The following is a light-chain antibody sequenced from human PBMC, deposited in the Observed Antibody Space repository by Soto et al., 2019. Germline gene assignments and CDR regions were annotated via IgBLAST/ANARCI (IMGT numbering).Light chain of an antibody. CDR2: DVS. CDR3: TSFTTNSIWV. CDR1: SSDVGGYHY. J-gene: IGLJ3*02. Sequence: QSALTQPRSVSGSPGQSVTISCTGTSSDVGGYHYVSWYQQHPGKAPKLMIYDVSKRPSGVPDRFSGSKSGNTASLTISGLQAEDEADYYCTSFTTNSIWVFGGGTKVTVL. V-gene: IGLV2-11*01.